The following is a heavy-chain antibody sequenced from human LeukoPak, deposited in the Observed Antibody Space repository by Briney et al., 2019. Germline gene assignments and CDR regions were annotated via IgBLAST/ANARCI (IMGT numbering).Heavy chain of an antibody. D-gene: IGHD7-27*01. Sequence: ASVKVSCKASGYIFIDYYMHWVRQAPGQGLEWMGTFNPSDGRATYAQKFQGRITVTRDTSTSTVYMELSRLTSEDTAVYYCARESQRTNWGIPWYFDLWGRGTLVTVSS. J-gene: IGHJ2*01. CDR3: ARESQRTNWGIPWYFDL. CDR2: FNPSDGRA. V-gene: IGHV1-46*01. CDR1: GYIFIDYY.